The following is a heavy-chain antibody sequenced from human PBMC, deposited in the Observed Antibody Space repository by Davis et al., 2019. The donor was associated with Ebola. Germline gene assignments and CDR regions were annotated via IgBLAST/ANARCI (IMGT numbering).Heavy chain of an antibody. CDR1: GYTFKNYA. Sequence: AASVKVSCKASGYTFKNYAISWVRQAPGQGLEWMGWISAYNGNTNYAQILQGRVTMTTDTSTGTAYMELSRLRSDDTAVYYCARPGGNCSSTSCYAGWFDPWGQGTLVTVSS. CDR3: ARPGGNCSSTSCYAGWFDP. J-gene: IGHJ5*02. CDR2: ISAYNGNT. D-gene: IGHD2-2*01. V-gene: IGHV1-18*01.